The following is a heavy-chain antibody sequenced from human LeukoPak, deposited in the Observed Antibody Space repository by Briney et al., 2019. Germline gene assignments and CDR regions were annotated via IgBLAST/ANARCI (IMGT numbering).Heavy chain of an antibody. CDR2: INPNSGGT. CDR3: ARASMFIRGNWFDP. J-gene: IGHJ5*02. Sequence: ASVKVSCKASGYTFTGYYMHWVRQAPGQGLEWMGRINPNSGGTNYAQKFQGRVTMTRDTSISTAYMELRSLRSDDTAAYYCARASMFIRGNWFDPWGQGTLVTVSS. CDR1: GYTFTGYY. D-gene: IGHD3-10*01. V-gene: IGHV1-2*06.